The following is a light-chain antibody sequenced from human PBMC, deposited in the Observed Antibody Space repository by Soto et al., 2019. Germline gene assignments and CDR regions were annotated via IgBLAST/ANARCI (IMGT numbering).Light chain of an antibody. CDR1: QSVTRGH. V-gene: IGKV3-20*01. CDR2: GAS. J-gene: IGKJ1*01. CDR3: QQYGNSPQT. Sequence: HSPRTLSFSRGESAPLFRTPSQSVTRGHLAWYQQTPGQPPRLLIYGASSRATGIPNRFSGSGSGTDFTLTISRLEPEDFAVYYCQQYGNSPQTFGQGTKVDIK.